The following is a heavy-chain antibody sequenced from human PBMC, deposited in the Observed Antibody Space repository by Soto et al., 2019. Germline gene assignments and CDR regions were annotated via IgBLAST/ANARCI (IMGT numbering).Heavy chain of an antibody. Sequence: PSETLSLPCTFSGGSISSYYWSCIRQPPGKGLEWIGYIYYSGSTNYNPSLKSRVTISVDTSKNQFSPKLSSVTAADTAVYYCARGKGSSSSPWFDPWGQGTLVTVSS. CDR3: ARGKGSSSSPWFDP. V-gene: IGHV4-59*01. D-gene: IGHD6-6*01. J-gene: IGHJ5*02. CDR2: IYYSGST. CDR1: GGSISSYY.